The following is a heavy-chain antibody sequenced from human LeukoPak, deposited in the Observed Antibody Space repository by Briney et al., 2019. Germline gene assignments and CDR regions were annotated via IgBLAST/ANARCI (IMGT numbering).Heavy chain of an antibody. CDR3: AKGSSGWYYYFDY. CDR1: GFTFDDYA. J-gene: IGHJ4*02. CDR2: ISWNSGSI. D-gene: IGHD6-19*01. Sequence: SLRLSCAASGFTFDDYAMHWVRQAPGKGLEWVSGISWNSGSIGYADSVKGRFIISRDNAKNSLYLQMNSLRAEDMALYYCAKGSSGWYYYFDYWGQGTLVTVSS. V-gene: IGHV3-9*03.